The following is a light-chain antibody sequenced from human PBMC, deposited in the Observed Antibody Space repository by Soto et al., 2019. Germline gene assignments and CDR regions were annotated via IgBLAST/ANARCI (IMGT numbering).Light chain of an antibody. CDR2: DVS. J-gene: IGLJ2*01. CDR3: SSYSSSITLA. V-gene: IGLV2-14*03. Sequence: QSVLTQPASVSGSPGQSITISCTGTSSDVGSYNYVSWYQHHPGKAPKLMIYDVSNRPSGVSNRFSGSKSGNTASLTISGLQAEDEADYYCSSYSSSITLALGGGTKLTVL. CDR1: SSDVGSYNY.